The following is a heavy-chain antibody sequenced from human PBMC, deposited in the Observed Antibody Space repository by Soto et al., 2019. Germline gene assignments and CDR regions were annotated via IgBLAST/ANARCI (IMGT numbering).Heavy chain of an antibody. CDR1: GFTLSGDA. D-gene: IGHD6-6*01. Sequence: EVQLAESGGGLAQPGGSLRLSCAASGFTLSGDAMDWVRQAPGKGLEYVSGISSNGVGTYYANSVQGRFTISRDNSKNTVYLQMGSLRPEDMAVYYCARRARPDFYYMDVWGKGTPVTVSS. J-gene: IGHJ6*03. V-gene: IGHV3-64*01. CDR2: ISSNGVGT. CDR3: ARRARPDFYYMDV.